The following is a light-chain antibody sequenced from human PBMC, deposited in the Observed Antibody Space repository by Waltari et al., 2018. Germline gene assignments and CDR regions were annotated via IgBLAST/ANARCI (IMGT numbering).Light chain of an antibody. J-gene: IGKJ1*01. Sequence: DIQMTQSPSSLSASVGDTVTVTSRASQNIRTHLNWYQQKPATAPKLLIYAASTLHRGVPSSFSGSGSGTDFTLTVTNLQPDDFAIYFCQQSFSSPWTFGQGTRV. CDR3: QQSFSSPWT. V-gene: IGKV1-39*01. CDR1: QNIRTH. CDR2: AAS.